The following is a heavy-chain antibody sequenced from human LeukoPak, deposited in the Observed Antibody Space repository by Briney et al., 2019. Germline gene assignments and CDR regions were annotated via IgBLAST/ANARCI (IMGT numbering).Heavy chain of an antibody. J-gene: IGHJ3*02. D-gene: IGHD3-3*01. Sequence: PSETLSLTCTVSGGSISSYYWGWIRQPPGKGLEWIGSIYYSGSTYYNPSLKSRVTISVDTSKNQFSLKLSSVTAADTAVYYCARQITITIFGVVTYAFDIWGQGTMVTVSS. CDR2: IYYSGST. V-gene: IGHV4-39*01. CDR1: GGSISSYY. CDR3: ARQITITIFGVVTYAFDI.